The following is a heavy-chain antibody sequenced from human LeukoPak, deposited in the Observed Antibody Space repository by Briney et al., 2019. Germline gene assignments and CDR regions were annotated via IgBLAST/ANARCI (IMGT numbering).Heavy chain of an antibody. CDR1: GGSFSGYY. V-gene: IGHV4-34*01. J-gene: IGHJ4*02. CDR3: ARGISAVDTYFDY. D-gene: IGHD6-13*01. CDR2: INHSGST. Sequence: SETLSLTCAVYGGSFSGYYWSWIRQPPGKGLEWIGEINHSGSTNYNPSLRSRVTISGDTSKNQFSLRLSSVTAADTAVYYCARGISAVDTYFDYWGQGTLVTVSS.